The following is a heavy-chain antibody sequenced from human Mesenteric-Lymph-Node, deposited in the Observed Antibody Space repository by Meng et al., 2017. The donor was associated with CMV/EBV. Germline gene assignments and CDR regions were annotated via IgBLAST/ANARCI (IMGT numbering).Heavy chain of an antibody. CDR2: ISSSSSYI. CDR1: GFTFSSYA. J-gene: IGHJ5*02. Sequence: GGSLRLSCAASGFTFSSYAMHWVRQAPGKGLEWVSSISSSSSYIYYADSVKGRFTISRDNAKNSLYLQMNSLRAEDTAVYYCASSHIAVLNWFDPWGQGTLVTVSS. D-gene: IGHD6-19*01. CDR3: ASSHIAVLNWFDP. V-gene: IGHV3-21*01.